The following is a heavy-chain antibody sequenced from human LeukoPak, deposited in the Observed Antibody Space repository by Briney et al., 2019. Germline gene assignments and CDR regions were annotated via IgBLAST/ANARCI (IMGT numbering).Heavy chain of an antibody. J-gene: IGHJ4*02. V-gene: IGHV4-59*08. CDR2: IYYSGIT. D-gene: IGHD2-15*01. CDR3: ARRYCSGGSCYSSLDY. CDR1: GGSISSYY. Sequence: SETLSLTCTVSGGSISSYYWSWIRQPPGKGLEWIGYIYYSGITNYNPSLKSRVTISVDTSKNQFSLKLSSATAADTAVYYCARRYCSGGSCYSSLDYWGQGSLVTVSS.